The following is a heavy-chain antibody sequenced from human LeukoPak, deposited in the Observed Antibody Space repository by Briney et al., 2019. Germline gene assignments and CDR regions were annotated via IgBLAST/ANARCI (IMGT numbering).Heavy chain of an antibody. Sequence: PGGSPRLSCAASGFTFSSYAMSWVRQAPGKGLEWASGISGSGGSTYNADSVKGRFTISRDNSKNTLYLQMNSLRAEDTAVYYCAIGPRQRRGPRTYWGQGTLVIVSS. J-gene: IGHJ4*02. V-gene: IGHV3-23*01. CDR1: GFTFSSYA. D-gene: IGHD3/OR15-3a*01. CDR2: ISGSGGST. CDR3: AIGPRQRRGPRTY.